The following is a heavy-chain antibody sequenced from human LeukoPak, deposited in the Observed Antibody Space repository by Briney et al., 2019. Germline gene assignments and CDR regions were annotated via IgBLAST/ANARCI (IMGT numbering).Heavy chain of an antibody. D-gene: IGHD6-13*01. V-gene: IGHV4-39*01. J-gene: IGHJ2*01. CDR1: GGSLSGTTHH. Sequence: SETLSLTCSVSGGSLSGTTHHWRWLRQPPGKGLEWLATIYYNESTIKSPSLKSRVTISLGPSRNQYSPKLSSVTAADTAVYYCARQGSSSWYGWYFDRWGRGSLVTVS. CDR3: ARQGSSSWYGWYFDR. CDR2: IYYNEST.